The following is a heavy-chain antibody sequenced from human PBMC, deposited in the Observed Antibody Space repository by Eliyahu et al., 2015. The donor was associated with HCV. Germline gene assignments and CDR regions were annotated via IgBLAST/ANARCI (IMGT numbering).Heavy chain of an antibody. D-gene: IGHD2-2*01. CDR1: GFTFSSXS. CDR3: ARGRSVVPAAIVGVHNWFDP. CDR2: ISSRSSYI. Sequence: EVQLVESGGGLVKPGGSLRLSCAASGFTFSSXSXNWVRQAPGKGLEWVSSISSRSSYIYYADSVKGRFTISRDNAKNSLYLQMNSLRAEDTAVYYCARGRSVVPAAIVGVHNWFDPWGQGTLVTVSS. V-gene: IGHV3-21*01. J-gene: IGHJ5*02.